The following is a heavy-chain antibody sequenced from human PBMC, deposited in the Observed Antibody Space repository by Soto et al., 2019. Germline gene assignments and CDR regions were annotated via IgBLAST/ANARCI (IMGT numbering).Heavy chain of an antibody. CDR3: ARGFREVATPGYYYYGMDV. CDR1: GDSVSSNSAA. J-gene: IGHJ6*02. D-gene: IGHD5-12*01. Sequence: QSQTLSLTCAISGDSVSSNSAAWNWIRQSPSRGLEWLGRTYYRSKWYNDYAVSVKSRITINPDTSKNQFSLQLNSVTPEDTAVYYCARGFREVATPGYYYYGMDVWGQGTTVTVSS. CDR2: TYYRSKWYN. V-gene: IGHV6-1*01.